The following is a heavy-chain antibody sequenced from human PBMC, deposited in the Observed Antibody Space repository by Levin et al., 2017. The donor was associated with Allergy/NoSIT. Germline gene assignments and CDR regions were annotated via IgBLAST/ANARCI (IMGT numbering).Heavy chain of an antibody. CDR1: GFTFKYAR. D-gene: IGHD3-16*01. V-gene: IGHV3-15*01. CDR3: TTLLDYGVILFDY. Sequence: PGGSLRLSCVASGFTFKYARMTWVRQAPGKGLEWVGHIKNIPDGATTDYAAPVRGRFLISRDDSENTVHLQMNSLKTEDTAVYYCTTLLDYGVILFDYWGQGALVSVSS. CDR2: IKNIPDGATT. J-gene: IGHJ4*02.